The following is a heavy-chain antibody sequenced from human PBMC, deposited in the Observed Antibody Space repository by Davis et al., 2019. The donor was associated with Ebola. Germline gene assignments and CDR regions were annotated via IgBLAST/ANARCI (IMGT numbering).Heavy chain of an antibody. CDR2: IYHSGST. D-gene: IGHD1-26*01. CDR1: GGSISSGGYS. V-gene: IGHV4-30-2*01. J-gene: IGHJ4*02. Sequence: LRLSCAVSGGSISSGGYSWSWIRQPPGKGLEWIGYIYHSGSTYYNPSLKSRVTISVDTSKNQFSLKLSSVTAADTAVYYCASIVGAADSGWGQGTLVTVSS. CDR3: ASIVGAADSG.